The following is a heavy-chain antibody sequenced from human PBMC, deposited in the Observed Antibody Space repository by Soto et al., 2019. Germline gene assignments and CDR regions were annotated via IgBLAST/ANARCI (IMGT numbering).Heavy chain of an antibody. J-gene: IGHJ1*01. D-gene: IGHD2-2*01. CDR3: GRGGDAHKMGRH. Sequence: QVQLQESGPGLVKPSETLSLICSVSDDSLSSTSYYWSWIRQPPGKGLEWIGFVHFSGSIHYNAPLKSRATISVDTSRKQISLKMTSLTAADTAVYFCGRGGDAHKMGRHWGQGTLVTVSS. CDR1: DDSLSSTSYY. CDR2: VHFSGSI. V-gene: IGHV4-61*01.